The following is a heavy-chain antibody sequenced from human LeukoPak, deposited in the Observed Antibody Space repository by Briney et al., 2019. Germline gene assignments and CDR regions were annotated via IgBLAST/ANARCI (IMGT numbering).Heavy chain of an antibody. J-gene: IGHJ5*02. CDR1: GGSISSGGYS. D-gene: IGHD2-15*01. V-gene: IGHV4-30-4*07. CDR3: ARDLRDGVVAATYWFDP. CDR2: IYYSGST. Sequence: SQTLSLTCAVSGGSISSGGYSWSWIRQPPGKGLEWIGYIYYSGSTYYNPSLKSRVTISVDTSKNQFSLKLSSVTAADTAVYYCARDLRDGVVAATYWFDPWGQGTLVTVSS.